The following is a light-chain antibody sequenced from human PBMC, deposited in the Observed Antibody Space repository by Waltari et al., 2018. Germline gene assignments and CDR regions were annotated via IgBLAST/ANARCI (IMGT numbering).Light chain of an antibody. Sequence: ETVLTQSPATLSLSPGERATLSCRASQSVTSWLAWYQQKPGQAPRLLIYDASNSASGIPARFIGSGSGTDFTLTIISLEPEDFAVYYCQQRDNWPPVYTFGQGTKLEIK. J-gene: IGKJ2*01. CDR2: DAS. CDR3: QQRDNWPPVYT. CDR1: QSVTSW. V-gene: IGKV3-11*01.